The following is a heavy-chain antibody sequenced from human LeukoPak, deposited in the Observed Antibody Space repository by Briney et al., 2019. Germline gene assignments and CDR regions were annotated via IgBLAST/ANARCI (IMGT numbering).Heavy chain of an antibody. Sequence: GASAKVSCKASGYTFTSYDINWVRQATGQGLEWMGWMNPNSGNTGYAQKFQGRVTMTRNTSISTAYMELSSLRSEDTAVYYCARAVYHIAAAEDYWGQGTLVTVSS. J-gene: IGHJ4*02. CDR3: ARAVYHIAAAEDY. CDR2: MNPNSGNT. V-gene: IGHV1-8*01. D-gene: IGHD6-13*01. CDR1: GYTFTSYD.